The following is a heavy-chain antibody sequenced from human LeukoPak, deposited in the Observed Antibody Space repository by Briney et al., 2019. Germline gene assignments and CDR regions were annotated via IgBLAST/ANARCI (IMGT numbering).Heavy chain of an antibody. D-gene: IGHD6-19*01. J-gene: IGHJ3*02. V-gene: IGHV4-39*01. CDR2: IYYSGST. CDR3: ARRQKSSGWYDAFDI. CDR1: GGSISSSRYY. Sequence: SETLSLTCTVSGGSISSSRYYWGRIRQPPGKGLDIIGSIYYSGSTYYNPSLKSRVTISVDTSKNQFSLKLSSVTAADTAVYYCARRQKSSGWYDAFDIWGQGTMVTVSS.